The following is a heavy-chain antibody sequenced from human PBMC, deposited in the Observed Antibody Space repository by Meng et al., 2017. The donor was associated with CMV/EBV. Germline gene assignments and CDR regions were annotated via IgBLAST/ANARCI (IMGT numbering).Heavy chain of an antibody. CDR3: ARGGSNGLTF. CDR1: GFTFSKYW. CDR2: INSNGSST. J-gene: IGHJ1*01. D-gene: IGHD2-15*01. V-gene: IGHV3-74*03. Sequence: LSCAVSGFTFSKYWMYWVRQGSGKGLVWVSHINSNGSSTTYADSVKGRFTISRDNAKNTLYLQMNSLRGEDTAVYYCARGGSNGLTFWGQGTLVTVSS.